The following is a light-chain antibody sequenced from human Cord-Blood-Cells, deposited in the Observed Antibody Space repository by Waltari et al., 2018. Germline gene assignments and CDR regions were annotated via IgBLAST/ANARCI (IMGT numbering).Light chain of an antibody. CDR1: QSISIY. CDR3: QQSYSTPFT. V-gene: IGKV1-39*01. CDR2: AES. Sequence: DIQMTQSPSSLSAYVGDRVTITCRASQSISIYLNWYQQKPGKAPKLLSYAESILQSGVPSRFSGSGSGTDFTLTISSLQPEDFATNYCQQSYSTPFTFGPGTKLDIK. J-gene: IGKJ3*01.